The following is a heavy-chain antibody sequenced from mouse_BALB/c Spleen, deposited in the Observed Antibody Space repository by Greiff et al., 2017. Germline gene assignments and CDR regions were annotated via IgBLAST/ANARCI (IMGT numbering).Heavy chain of an antibody. CDR3: ARYYGSSYVGYYAMDY. Sequence: EVKLVESGGGLVQPGGSRKLSCAASGFTFSSFGMHWVRQAPEKGLEWVAYISSGSSTIYYADTVKGRFTISRDNPKNTLFLQMTSLRSEDTAMYYCARYYGSSYVGYYAMDYWGQGTSVTVSS. CDR2: ISSGSSTI. D-gene: IGHD1-1*01. CDR1: GFTFSSFG. J-gene: IGHJ4*01. V-gene: IGHV5-17*02.